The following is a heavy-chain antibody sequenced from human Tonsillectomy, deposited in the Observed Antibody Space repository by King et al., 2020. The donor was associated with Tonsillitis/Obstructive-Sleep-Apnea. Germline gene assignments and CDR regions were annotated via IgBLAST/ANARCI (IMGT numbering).Heavy chain of an antibody. Sequence: VQLVESGAEVKKPGASVKVSCTASGYTFTNYGISWVRQAPGQGLEWMAWISAHNGHTNYAQKVQGRVTMTTDASTSTAYMELRSLRSDDTAVYYCARDSMSHYYDSSAYYTFNYWGQGTLVTVSS. J-gene: IGHJ4*02. CDR1: GYTFTNYG. CDR2: ISAHNGHT. D-gene: IGHD3-22*01. CDR3: ARDSMSHYYDSSAYYTFNY. V-gene: IGHV1-18*01.